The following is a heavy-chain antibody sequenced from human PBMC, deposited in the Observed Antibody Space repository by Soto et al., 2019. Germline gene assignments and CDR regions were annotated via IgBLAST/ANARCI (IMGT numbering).Heavy chain of an antibody. D-gene: IGHD6-13*01. CDR1: GYTFTGYY. V-gene: IGHV1-2*02. J-gene: IGHJ4*02. CDR3: AREVPGIAQNFDY. CDR2: INPNSGGT. Sequence: GASVKVSCKASGYTFTGYYMHWVRQAPGQGLEWMGWINPNSGGTNYAQKFQGRVTMTRDTSISTAYMELSRLRSDDTAVYYCAREVPGIAQNFDYWGQGTLVTVSS.